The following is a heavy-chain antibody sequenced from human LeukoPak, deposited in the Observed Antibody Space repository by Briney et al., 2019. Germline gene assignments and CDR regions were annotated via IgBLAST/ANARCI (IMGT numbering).Heavy chain of an antibody. D-gene: IGHD3-22*01. V-gene: IGHV3-23*01. CDR1: GFTFSSAA. Sequence: GGSLRLSCAASGFTFSSAAMTWLRQAPGKGLEWVSIITGSDHKTYYADSVNGRFTISRDYSKNALHLQMSSLRVEDTAIYYCAKGPQLGSGYHPDYWGQGTLVTVSS. J-gene: IGHJ4*02. CDR2: ITGSDHKT. CDR3: AKGPQLGSGYHPDY.